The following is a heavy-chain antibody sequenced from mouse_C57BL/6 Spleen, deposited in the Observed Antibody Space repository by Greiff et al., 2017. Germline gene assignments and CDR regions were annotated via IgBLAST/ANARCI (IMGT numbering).Heavy chain of an antibody. CDR3: ARSGYKAMDY. V-gene: IGHV1-54*01. J-gene: IGHJ4*01. CDR1: GYAFTNYL. CDR2: INPGSGGT. D-gene: IGHD1-3*01. Sequence: VQLQQSGAELVRPGTSVKVSCKASGYAFTNYLIEWVKQRPGQGLEWIGVINPGSGGTNYNEKFKGKATLTADKSSSTAYMQLSSLTSEDSAVYFCARSGYKAMDYWGQGTSVTVSS.